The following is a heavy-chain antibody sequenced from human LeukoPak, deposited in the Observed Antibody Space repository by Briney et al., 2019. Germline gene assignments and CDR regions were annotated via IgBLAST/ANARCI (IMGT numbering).Heavy chain of an antibody. D-gene: IGHD6-19*01. CDR1: GGSISSYY. CDR2: IYYSGST. V-gene: IGHV4-59*08. Sequence: SETLSLTCTVSGGSISSYYWSWIRQPPGKGLEWIGYIYYSGSTNYNPSLKSRVTISVDTSKNQFSLKLSSVTAADTAVYYCARHWQWLTRFDYWGQGTLVTVSS. J-gene: IGHJ4*02. CDR3: ARHWQWLTRFDY.